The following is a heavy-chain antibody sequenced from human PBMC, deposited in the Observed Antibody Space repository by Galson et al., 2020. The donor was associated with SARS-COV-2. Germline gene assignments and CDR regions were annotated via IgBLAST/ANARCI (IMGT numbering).Heavy chain of an antibody. CDR3: AKGEVRWFKESIGS. CDR2: LSYDGSDS. D-gene: IGHD3-10*01. Sequence: SCTASGITFCTFAMHSVRTAPGKGLEWVALLSYDGSDSYYAESVKGRFTISRDNSKDTLSLQLNSLRLEDTAMYFCAKGEVRWFKESIGSWGRGARVNGS. J-gene: IGHJ1*01. CDR1: GITFCTFA. V-gene: IGHV3-30*04.